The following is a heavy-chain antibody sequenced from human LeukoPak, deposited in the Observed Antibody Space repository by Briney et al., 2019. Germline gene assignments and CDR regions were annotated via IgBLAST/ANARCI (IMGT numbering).Heavy chain of an antibody. V-gene: IGHV1-69*05. J-gene: IGHJ6*03. Sequence: SVTVSCKASGGSFSSYAIRGVRQAPGQGLEWMGGVNPIFGTANYAKKFQGRVTITTDESTSTAYMELSSLRSEDTAVYYCASRYCSSTSCYPYYYYYMDVWGKGTTVTVSS. CDR2: VNPIFGTA. D-gene: IGHD2-2*01. CDR3: ASRYCSSTSCYPYYYYYMDV. CDR1: GGSFSSYA.